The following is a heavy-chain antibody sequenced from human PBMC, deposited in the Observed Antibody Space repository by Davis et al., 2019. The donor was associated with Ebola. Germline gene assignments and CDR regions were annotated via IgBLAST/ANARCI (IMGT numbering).Heavy chain of an antibody. CDR3: ARDMVATIRYFDL. Sequence: MPSETLSLTCTVSGGSISSYYWSWIRQPPGKGLEWIGYIYYSGSTNYNPSLKSRVTISVDTSKNQFSLKLSSVTAADTAVYYCARDMVATIRYFDLWGRGTLVTVSS. V-gene: IGHV4-59*12. J-gene: IGHJ2*01. CDR1: GGSISSYY. D-gene: IGHD5-12*01. CDR2: IYYSGST.